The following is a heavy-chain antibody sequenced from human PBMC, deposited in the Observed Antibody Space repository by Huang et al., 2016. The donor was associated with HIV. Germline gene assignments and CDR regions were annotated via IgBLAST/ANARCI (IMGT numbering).Heavy chain of an antibody. CDR3: ARGLGGAADY. CDR1: GFTVNSNY. V-gene: IGHV3-53*01. J-gene: IGHJ4*02. Sequence: EVQLVESGGGLIQPGGSLRLSCAASGFTVNSNYMSWVRQAPGKGLAWVSVIYSGGSTYYADSGKGRFTISRDNSKNALYLQRNSLRAEDTAVYYCARGLGGAADYWGQGTLVTVSS. CDR2: IYSGGST. D-gene: IGHD3-22*01.